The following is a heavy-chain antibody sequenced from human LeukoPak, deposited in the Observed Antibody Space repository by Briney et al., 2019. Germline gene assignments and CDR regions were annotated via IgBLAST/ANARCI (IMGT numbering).Heavy chain of an antibody. CDR3: AKPGSSSTFDY. J-gene: IGHJ4*02. CDR1: GFTFSSYG. D-gene: IGHD6-6*01. CDR2: IWYDGSNK. V-gene: IGHV3-33*06. Sequence: GGSLRLSCAASGFTFSSYGMHWVRQAPGKGLEWVAVIWYDGSNKYYADSVKGRFTISRDNSKTTLYLQMNSLRAEDTAVYYCAKPGSSSTFDYWGQGTLVTVSS.